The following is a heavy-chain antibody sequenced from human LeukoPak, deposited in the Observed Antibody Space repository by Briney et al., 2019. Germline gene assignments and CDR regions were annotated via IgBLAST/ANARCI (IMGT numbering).Heavy chain of an antibody. CDR1: GFTFSSAG. J-gene: IGHJ6*03. V-gene: IGHV3-23*01. CDR3: ANRATGSGYYYMDV. Sequence: GGSLRLSCAAYGFTFSSAGMSSVRQAPGKGLEWVSAISGSGGSTYYADSVKGRFTISRDNSKNTLYLQMNRLRAEDTAVYYCANRATGSGYYYMDVWGKRTTVTISS. D-gene: IGHD5-12*01. CDR2: ISGSGGST.